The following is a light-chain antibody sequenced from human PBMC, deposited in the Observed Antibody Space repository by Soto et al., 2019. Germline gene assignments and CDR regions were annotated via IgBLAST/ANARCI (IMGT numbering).Light chain of an antibody. Sequence: EIVLTQSPATLSLSPGERATLSCRASQSVSSFLAWYQQKPGQAPGLLIYDASNRATDIPARFSGSGSGTDFTLTISSLEPEDSAIYFCQQRSGWPPTFGGGTKVDIK. V-gene: IGKV3-11*01. J-gene: IGKJ4*01. CDR3: QQRSGWPPT. CDR2: DAS. CDR1: QSVSSF.